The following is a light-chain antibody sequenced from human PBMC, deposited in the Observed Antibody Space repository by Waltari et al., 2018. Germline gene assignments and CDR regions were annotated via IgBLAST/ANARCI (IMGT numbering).Light chain of an antibody. V-gene: IGKV3-15*01. CDR3: QQYNNWPPLT. Sequence: DIVMMQPSATLSVSPAERATLPCRARQSVSSHLACYQQKPGQAPRLLIYGSSTMATGIPARFSGSGSGTEFTLTISSLQSEDFAVYYCQQYNNWPPLTFGGGTKVEIK. J-gene: IGKJ4*01. CDR1: QSVSSH. CDR2: GSS.